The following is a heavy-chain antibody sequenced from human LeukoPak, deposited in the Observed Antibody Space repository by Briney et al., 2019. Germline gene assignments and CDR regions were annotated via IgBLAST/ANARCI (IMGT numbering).Heavy chain of an antibody. CDR1: GFTFSSYA. Sequence: GGSLRLSCAASGFTFSSYAMSWVRQAPGKGLEWVSAISGSGGSTYYADSVKGRFTISRDNSKNTLYLQMNSLRAEDTAVYYCAKDRHHNYDSSGYYYVPDAFDIWGQGTMVTVSS. J-gene: IGHJ3*02. CDR3: AKDRHHNYDSSGYYYVPDAFDI. D-gene: IGHD3-22*01. CDR2: ISGSGGST. V-gene: IGHV3-23*01.